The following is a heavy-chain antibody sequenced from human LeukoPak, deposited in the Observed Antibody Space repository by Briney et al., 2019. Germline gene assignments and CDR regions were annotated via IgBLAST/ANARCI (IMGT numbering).Heavy chain of an antibody. J-gene: IGHJ4*02. Sequence: VASVKVSCKASGYTFTSYGISWVRQAPGQGLEWMGWISAYNGNTNYAQKLQGRVTMTTDTSTTTAYMELRSLRSDDTAVYYCARVPFLECPDYWGQGTLVTVSS. CDR2: ISAYNGNT. D-gene: IGHD3-3*01. CDR3: ARVPFLECPDY. V-gene: IGHV1-18*01. CDR1: GYTFTSYG.